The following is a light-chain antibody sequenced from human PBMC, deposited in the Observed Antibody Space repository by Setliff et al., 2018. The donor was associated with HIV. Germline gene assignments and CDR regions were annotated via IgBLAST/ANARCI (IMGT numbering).Light chain of an antibody. CDR2: EVN. J-gene: IGLJ1*01. CDR3: SSYTGRFYF. CDR1: SSDVGGYNY. V-gene: IGLV2-8*01. Sequence: LTQPPSASGSPGQSVTISCTGTSSDVGGYNYVSWYQHHPDKAPKLIIYEVNKRPSGIPDRFFGSKSGNTAFLTVSGLQAEDEADYFCSSYTGRFYFFGSGTKVTVL.